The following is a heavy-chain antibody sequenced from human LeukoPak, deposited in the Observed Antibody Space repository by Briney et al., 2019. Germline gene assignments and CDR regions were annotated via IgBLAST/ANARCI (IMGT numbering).Heavy chain of an antibody. V-gene: IGHV4-38-2*02. J-gene: IGHJ2*01. Sequence: SETLSLTCTVSGYSISTGYYWGWIRQPPGKGLERIGSIYHSGNTSYNPSLKSRVSISVDTSKNQFSLKLSSVTAADTAVYYCARDSWGVRWYFDLWGRGTLVTVSS. D-gene: IGHD3-10*01. CDR2: IYHSGNT. CDR3: ARDSWGVRWYFDL. CDR1: GYSISTGYY.